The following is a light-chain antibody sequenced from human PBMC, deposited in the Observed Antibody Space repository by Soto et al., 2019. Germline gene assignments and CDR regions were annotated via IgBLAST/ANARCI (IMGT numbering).Light chain of an antibody. CDR3: QQYNIWRSIT. CDR1: QSVRNK. J-gene: IGKJ5*01. Sequence: ILLTQSPATLSVSPGERATLSCRASQSVRNKVAWYQHKPGQTPRVIIYDISTRAAGVPARFSGSGYGTYFTLTISSLQSEDFAVYYCQQYNIWRSITFGQGARLEIK. V-gene: IGKV3-15*01. CDR2: DIS.